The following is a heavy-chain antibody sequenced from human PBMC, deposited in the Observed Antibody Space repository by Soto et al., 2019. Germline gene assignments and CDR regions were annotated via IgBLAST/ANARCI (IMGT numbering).Heavy chain of an antibody. V-gene: IGHV3-23*01. D-gene: IGHD5-18*01. CDR3: AKDLDTAMVPDITYLILDYYGMDV. J-gene: IGHJ6*02. Sequence: PGGSLRLSCAASGFTFSSYAMSWVRQAPGKGLEWVSAISGSGGSTYYADSVKGRFTISRDNSKNTLYLQMNSLRAEDTAVYYCAKDLDTAMVPDITYLILDYYGMDVWGQGTTVTVSS. CDR2: ISGSGGST. CDR1: GFTFSSYA.